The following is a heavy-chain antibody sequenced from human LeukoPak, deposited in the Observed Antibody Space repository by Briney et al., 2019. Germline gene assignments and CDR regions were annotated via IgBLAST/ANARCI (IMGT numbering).Heavy chain of an antibody. D-gene: IGHD2-15*01. J-gene: IGHJ5*02. CDR2: IYHSGRT. CDR1: GYSISSGYY. CDR3: ASVASWFDP. V-gene: IGHV4-38-2*02. Sequence: SETLSLTCTVSGYSISSGYYWGWIRQPPGKGLEWIGSIYHSGRTFYNPSLKSRVTISVDTSKNQFSLKLSSVTAADTAVYYCASVASWFDPWGQGTLVTVSS.